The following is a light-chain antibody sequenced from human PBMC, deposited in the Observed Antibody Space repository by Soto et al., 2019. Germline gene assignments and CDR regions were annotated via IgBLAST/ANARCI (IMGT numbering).Light chain of an antibody. V-gene: IGLV2-14*03. CDR3: NSYTGTSARYA. Sequence: QSVLTQPASVSGSPGQSTTISCTGTSSDVGRYNYVSWYQQYPGRAPKLIIFDVTNRPSGVSPRFSGSKSGNTASLTISGLQAAGEAGYYCNSYTGTSARYAFGTGTKVTVL. CDR2: DVT. J-gene: IGLJ1*01. CDR1: SSDVGRYNY.